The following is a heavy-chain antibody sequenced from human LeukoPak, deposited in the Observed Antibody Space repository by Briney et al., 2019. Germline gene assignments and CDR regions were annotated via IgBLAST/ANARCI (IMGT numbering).Heavy chain of an antibody. CDR2: IYYSGST. Sequence: SETLSPTCTVSGDSISSSGYYWSWIRQPPGKGLEWFGYIYYSGSTNYNPSLKSRVTISVDTSKNQFSLKLSSVTAADTAVYYCARQSGYSGYDYYYYYGMDVWGQGTTVTVSS. V-gene: IGHV4-61*05. J-gene: IGHJ6*02. CDR3: ARQSGYSGYDYYYYYGMDV. CDR1: GDSISSSGYY. D-gene: IGHD5-12*01.